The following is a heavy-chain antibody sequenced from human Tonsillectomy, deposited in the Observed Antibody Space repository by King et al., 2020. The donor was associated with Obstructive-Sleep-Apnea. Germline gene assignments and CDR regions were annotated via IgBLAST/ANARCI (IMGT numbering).Heavy chain of an antibody. CDR1: GYSFTSYW. CDR2: IYPGDSDT. D-gene: IGHD3-10*01. V-gene: IGHV5-51*01. Sequence: VQLVESGAEVKKPGESLKISCKGSGYSFTSYWIGWVRQMPGKGLEWMGIIYPGDSDTRYSPSFQGQVTISADKSISTAYLQWSSLKASDTAMYYCARRIVAYYYGSGRAGPTDYWGQGTLVTVSS. CDR3: ARRIVAYYYGSGRAGPTDY. J-gene: IGHJ4*02.